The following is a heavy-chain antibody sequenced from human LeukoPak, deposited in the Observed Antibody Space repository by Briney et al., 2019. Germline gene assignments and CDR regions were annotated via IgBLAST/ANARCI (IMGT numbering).Heavy chain of an antibody. Sequence: SETLSLTCTVSGGSISSSSYYWGWIRQPPGKGREWIGSIYYSGSTYYNPSLKSRVTISVDTSKNQFSLKLSSVTAADTAVYYCARRIYGSGSYSHRDAFDIWGQGTMVTVSS. J-gene: IGHJ3*02. V-gene: IGHV4-39*07. CDR1: GGSISSSSYY. CDR2: IYYSGST. CDR3: ARRIYGSGSYSHRDAFDI. D-gene: IGHD3-10*01.